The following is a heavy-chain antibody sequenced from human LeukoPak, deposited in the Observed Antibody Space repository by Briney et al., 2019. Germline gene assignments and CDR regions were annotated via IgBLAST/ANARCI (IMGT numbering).Heavy chain of an antibody. CDR3: ATHYGSGSYYYYGMDV. CDR1: GGSISSSSYY. Sequence: SSETLSLTCTVSGGSISSSSYYWGWNRQPPGKGLEWIGSIYYSGSTYYNPSLKSRVTISVDTSKNQFSLKLSSVTAADTAVYYCATHYGSGSYYYYGMDVWGQGTTVTVYS. CDR2: IYYSGST. D-gene: IGHD3-10*01. V-gene: IGHV4-39*01. J-gene: IGHJ6*02.